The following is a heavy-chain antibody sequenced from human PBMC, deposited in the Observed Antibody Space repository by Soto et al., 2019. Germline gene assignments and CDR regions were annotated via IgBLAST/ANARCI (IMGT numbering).Heavy chain of an antibody. CDR1: GFTFSSYA. CDR2: IWYDGSNK. V-gene: IGHV3-33*01. CDR3: ARGDYLNMVATSYYFYYHMDV. J-gene: IGHJ6*03. Sequence: GGSLRLSCAASGFTFSSYAMHWVRQAPGKGLEWVAVIWYDGSNKDYADSVKGRFTISRDNSKNTLYLQMNSLRAEDTAVYYCARGDYLNMVATSYYFYYHMDVWGKGTTVTVSS. D-gene: IGHD2-21*02.